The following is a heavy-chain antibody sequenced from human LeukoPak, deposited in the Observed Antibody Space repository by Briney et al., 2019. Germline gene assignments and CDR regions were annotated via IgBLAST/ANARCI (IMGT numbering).Heavy chain of an antibody. D-gene: IGHD1-26*01. V-gene: IGHV1-2*02. CDR3: ARGSQWARQNYFDT. CDR1: GYTFTGFY. J-gene: IGHJ5*02. Sequence: GASVKVSCKASGYTFTGFYIHWVRQAPGQGLEWMGWINPDSGDTNYAQKFQGRVTMTRDTLIRTAYMELSRLRSDDTAVYYCARGSQWARQNYFDTWGQGTLVTVSS. CDR2: INPDSGDT.